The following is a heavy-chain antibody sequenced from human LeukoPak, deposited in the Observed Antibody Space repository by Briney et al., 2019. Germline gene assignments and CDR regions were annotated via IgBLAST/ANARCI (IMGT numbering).Heavy chain of an antibody. CDR2: INTDGSTT. D-gene: IGHD2-8*01. J-gene: IGHJ3*02. V-gene: IGHV3-74*01. CDR1: GFTFSSYW. CDR3: GRGNGHAFDI. Sequence: PGGSLRLSCAASGFTFSSYWMHWVRQAPGKGLVWVSHINTDGSTTTYADSVKGRFTISRDNAKNTLYLQMNSLRAADTAVYYCGRGNGHAFDIWGQGTMVTVSS.